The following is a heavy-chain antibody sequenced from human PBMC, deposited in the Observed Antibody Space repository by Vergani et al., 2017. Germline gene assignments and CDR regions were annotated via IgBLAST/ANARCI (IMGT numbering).Heavy chain of an antibody. J-gene: IGHJ4*02. V-gene: IGHV4-39*01. CDR1: GGSISSSSYY. CDR3: AKQLVGYFDY. CDR2: IYYSGST. Sequence: QLQLQESGPGLVKPSETLSLTCTVSGGSISSSSYYWGWIRQPPGKGLEWIGSIYYSGSTYYNPSLKSRVTISVDTSKNQFSRKLSSVTAADTAVYYCAKQLVGYFDYWGQGTLVTVSS. D-gene: IGHD6-6*01.